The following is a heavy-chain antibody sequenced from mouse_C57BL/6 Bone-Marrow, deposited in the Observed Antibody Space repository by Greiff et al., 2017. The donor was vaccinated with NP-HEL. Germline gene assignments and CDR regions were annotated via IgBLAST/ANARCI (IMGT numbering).Heavy chain of an antibody. CDR2: INYDGSST. CDR1: GFTFSDYY. J-gene: IGHJ1*03. V-gene: IGHV5-16*01. Sequence: EVHLVESEGGLVQPGSSMKLSCTASGFTFSDYYMAWVRQVPEKGLEWVANINYDGSSTYYLDSLKSRFIISRDNAKNILYLQMSSLKSEDTATYYCAREGYYGNHWYFDVWGTGTTVTVSS. CDR3: AREGYYGNHWYFDV. D-gene: IGHD2-1*01.